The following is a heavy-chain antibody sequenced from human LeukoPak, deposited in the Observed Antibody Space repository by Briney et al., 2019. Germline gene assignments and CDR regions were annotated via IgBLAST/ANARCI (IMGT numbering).Heavy chain of an antibody. J-gene: IGHJ4*02. CDR2: ISSSGSTI. CDR3: AKLSERIAAAGTPIDY. V-gene: IGHV3-11*01. D-gene: IGHD6-13*01. CDR1: GFTFSDYY. Sequence: GGSLRLSCAASGFTFSDYYMSWIRQAPGKGLEWVSYISSSGSTIYYADSVKGRFTISRDNSKNTLYLQMNSLRAEDTAVYYCAKLSERIAAAGTPIDYWGQGTLVTVSS.